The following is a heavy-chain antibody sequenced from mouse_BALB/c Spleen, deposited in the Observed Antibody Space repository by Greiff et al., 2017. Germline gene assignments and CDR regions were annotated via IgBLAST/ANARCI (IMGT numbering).Heavy chain of an antibody. CDR1: GDSITSGY. D-gene: IGHD1-1*01. J-gene: IGHJ2*01. CDR2: ISYSGST. Sequence: EVKLVESGPSLVKPSQTLSLTCSVTGDSITSGYWNWIRKFPGNKLEYMGYISYSGSTYYNPSLKSRISITRDTSKNQYYLQLNSVTTEDTATYYCARSYYYGSSLDYWGQGTTLTVSS. V-gene: IGHV3-8*02. CDR3: ARSYYYGSSLDY.